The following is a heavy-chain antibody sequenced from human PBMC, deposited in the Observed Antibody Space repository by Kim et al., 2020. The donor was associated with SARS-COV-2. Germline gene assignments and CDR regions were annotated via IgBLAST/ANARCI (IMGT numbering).Heavy chain of an antibody. CDR3: AKAHGAAGTEEGYYFDY. CDR2: ISWNSGSI. Sequence: GGSLRLSCAASGFTFGDYAMHWVRQAPGKGLEWVSGISWNSGSIGDADAVKGRFTISRDNAKNSLYLQMNSLRAEDTALYYCAKAHGAAGTEEGYYFDYWGQGTLVTVSS. J-gene: IGHJ4*02. CDR1: GFTFGDYA. V-gene: IGHV3-9*01. D-gene: IGHD1-1*01.